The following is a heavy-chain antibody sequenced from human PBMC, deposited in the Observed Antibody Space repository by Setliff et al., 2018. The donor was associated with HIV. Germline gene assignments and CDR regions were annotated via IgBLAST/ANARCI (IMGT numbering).Heavy chain of an antibody. D-gene: IGHD4-17*01. CDR2: IYYSGGT. CDR1: GGSISSYY. Sequence: SETLSLTCTVSGGSISSYYWSWIRQPPGKGLEWIGYIYYSGGTNYNPSLKSRVTISVDTSKNQFSLKLSSVTAADTAVYYCASVRGDYGVDYWGQGTLVTVTS. CDR3: ASVRGDYGVDY. V-gene: IGHV4-59*01. J-gene: IGHJ4*02.